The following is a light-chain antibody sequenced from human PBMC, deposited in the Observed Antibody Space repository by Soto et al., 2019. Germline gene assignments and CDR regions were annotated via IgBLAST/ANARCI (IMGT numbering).Light chain of an antibody. CDR2: AAS. CDR1: QSISSY. V-gene: IGKV1-39*01. Sequence: DIQLTQSPSSLSASVGDRVTITCRASQSISSYLTWYQQKPGKAPKLLIYAASSLQSGVPSRLSGSGSGTDFTLTISSLQPEDFATYYCQHSYSTPWTFGQGTKVEIK. CDR3: QHSYSTPWT. J-gene: IGKJ1*01.